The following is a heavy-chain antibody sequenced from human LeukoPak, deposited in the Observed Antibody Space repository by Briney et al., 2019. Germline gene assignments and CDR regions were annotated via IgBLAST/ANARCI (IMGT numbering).Heavy chain of an antibody. CDR3: ARQAAGEWLPRGWFDP. V-gene: IGHV4-39*01. Sequence: SDTLSLTCTVSGGSISSSSYYWGWIRQPPGKGLEWIGNIYYGGSTYYNPSLKSRVTISVDTSKNQFSLKLSSVTAADTAVYYCARQAAGEWLPRGWFDPWGQGTLVTVSS. D-gene: IGHD3-3*01. CDR1: GGSISSSSYY. CDR2: IYYGGST. J-gene: IGHJ5*02.